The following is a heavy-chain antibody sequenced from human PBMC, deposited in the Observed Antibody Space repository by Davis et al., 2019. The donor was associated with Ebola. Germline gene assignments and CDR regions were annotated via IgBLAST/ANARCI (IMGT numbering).Heavy chain of an antibody. D-gene: IGHD3-3*01. J-gene: IGHJ6*04. CDR1: GFTLSDYT. Sequence: GGSLRLSCSASGFTLSDYTMHWVRQAPGKGLEWVAVISYDGSNKYYADSVKGRFTISRDNSKKTLYLQMNSLRAEDTAVYYCAKSGLSFGVVKYHYGMDVWGKGTTVTVSS. CDR2: ISYDGSNK. V-gene: IGHV3-30-3*02. CDR3: AKSGLSFGVVKYHYGMDV.